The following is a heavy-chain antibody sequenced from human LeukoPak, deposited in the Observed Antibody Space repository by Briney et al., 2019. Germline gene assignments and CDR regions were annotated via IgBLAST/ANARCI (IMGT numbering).Heavy chain of an antibody. V-gene: IGHV4-59*01. CDR1: GGSISSYY. J-gene: IGHJ3*02. CDR2: IYYSGST. Sequence: SETLSLTCTVSGGSISSYYWSWIRQPPGKGLGWIGYIYYSGSTNYNPSLKSRVTISVDTSKNQFSLKLSSVTAADTAVYYCAKGQVGYDAFDIWGQGTMVTVSS. CDR3: AKGQVGYDAFDI. D-gene: IGHD1-26*01.